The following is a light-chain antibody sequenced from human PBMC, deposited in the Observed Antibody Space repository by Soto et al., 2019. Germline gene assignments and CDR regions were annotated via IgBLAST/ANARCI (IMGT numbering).Light chain of an antibody. CDR2: GNS. V-gene: IGLV1-40*01. J-gene: IGLJ2*01. CDR3: QSYDSSLSGSEV. CDR1: SPNIGAGYD. Sequence: QSVLTQPPSVSVAPGQRVTISCTGSSPNIGAGYDVHWYQQLPGTAPKLLIYGNSNRPSGVPDRFSGSKSGTSASLAITGLQAEDEADYCCQSYDSSLSGSEVFGGGTQLTVL.